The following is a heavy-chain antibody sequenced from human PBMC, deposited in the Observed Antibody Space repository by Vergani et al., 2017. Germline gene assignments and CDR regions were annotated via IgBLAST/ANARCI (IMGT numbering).Heavy chain of an antibody. V-gene: IGHV4-4*07. J-gene: IGHJ3*02. CDR2: IYTSGST. D-gene: IGHD3-22*01. CDR1: GGSISSYY. Sequence: QVQLQESGPGLVKPSETLSLTCTVSGGSISSYYWSWIRQPAGKGLEWIGRIYTSGSTYYNPSLKSRVTISVDTSKNQFSLKLSSVTAADTAVYYCARAGTYYYDSSGYFSAFDIWGQGTMVTVSS. CDR3: ARAGTYYYDSSGYFSAFDI.